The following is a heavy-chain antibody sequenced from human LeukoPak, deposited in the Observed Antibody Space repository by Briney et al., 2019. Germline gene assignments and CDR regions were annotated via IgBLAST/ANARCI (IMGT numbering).Heavy chain of an antibody. Sequence: SETLSLTCAVYGGSFSGYYWSWIRQPLGKGLEWIGEINHSGSTNYNPSLKSRVTISVDTSKNQFSLKLSSVTAADTAVYYCARSSSWFPFDYWGQGTLVTVSS. CDR3: ARSSSWFPFDY. D-gene: IGHD3-10*01. CDR2: INHSGST. J-gene: IGHJ4*02. V-gene: IGHV4-34*01. CDR1: GGSFSGYY.